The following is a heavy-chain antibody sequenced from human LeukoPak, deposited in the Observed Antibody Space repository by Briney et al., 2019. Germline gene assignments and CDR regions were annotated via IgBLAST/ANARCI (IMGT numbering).Heavy chain of an antibody. CDR3: ARAYGDYRRFYYYGMDV. V-gene: IGHV5-51*01. J-gene: IGHJ6*02. Sequence: GESLKISCKGSGYSFTSYWIGWVRQMPGKGLEWMGIIYPGDSDTRYSPSFQGQVTISADKSISTAYLQWSSLEASDTAMYYCARAYGDYRRFYYYGMDVWGQGTTVTVSS. D-gene: IGHD4-17*01. CDR1: GYSFTSYW. CDR2: IYPGDSDT.